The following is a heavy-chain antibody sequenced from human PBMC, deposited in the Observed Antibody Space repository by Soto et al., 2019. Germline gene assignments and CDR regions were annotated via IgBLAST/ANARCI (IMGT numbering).Heavy chain of an antibody. J-gene: IGHJ6*02. CDR1: GYSFTSYW. D-gene: IGHD3-16*01. V-gene: IGHV5-10-1*01. CDR2: IDPSDSYT. CDR3: AIGGYYYYYGMDV. Sequence: SGESLKISCKGSGYSFTSYWISWVRQMPGKGLEWMGRIDPSDSYTNYSPSFQGHVTISADKSISTAYLQWSSLKASDTAMYYCAIGGYYYYYGMDVWGQGTTVTVSS.